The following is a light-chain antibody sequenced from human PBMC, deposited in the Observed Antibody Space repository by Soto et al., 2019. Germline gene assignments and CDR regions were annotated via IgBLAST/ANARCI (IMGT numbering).Light chain of an antibody. V-gene: IGLV2-8*01. Sequence: QSVLTQPPSASGSPGESVTISCTGTSSDVGGYNFVSWYQQHPGKAPKLIIYEVSERPSGVPDRFSGSKAGNTAYLTVSGLQADDEADYYCSSYPGSNFNVFGIGTKVTVL. CDR1: SSDVGGYNF. CDR3: SSYPGSNFNV. CDR2: EVS. J-gene: IGLJ1*01.